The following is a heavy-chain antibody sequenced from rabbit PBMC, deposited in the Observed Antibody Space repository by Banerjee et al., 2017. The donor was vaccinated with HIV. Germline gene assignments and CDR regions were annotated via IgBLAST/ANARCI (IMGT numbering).Heavy chain of an antibody. CDR2: IYAGSSGST. V-gene: IGHV1S45*01. CDR1: GFDFSSYYH. CDR3: ARDLAGVIGWNFNL. Sequence: QEQLVESGGGLVKPGASLTLTCTASGFDFSSYYHMCWVRQAPGKGLEWIACIYAGSSGSTQYANWAKGRFTISKISSTTVTLQMTSLTAADTATYFCARDLAGVIGWNFNLWGPGTLVTVS. D-gene: IGHD4-1*01. J-gene: IGHJ4*01.